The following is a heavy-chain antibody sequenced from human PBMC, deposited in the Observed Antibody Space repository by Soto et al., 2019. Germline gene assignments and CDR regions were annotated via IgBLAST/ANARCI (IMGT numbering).Heavy chain of an antibody. CDR3: AREGVGGRITGPPSWFDP. CDR1: GGTFSSYA. J-gene: IGHJ5*02. Sequence: QVQLVQSGAEVKKPGSSVKVSCKASGGTFSSYAISWVRQAPGQGLEWMGGIIPIFGTANCAQKFQGRVTITADKSTSTAYMELSSLRSEDTAVYYCAREGVGGRITGPPSWFDPWGQGTLVTVSS. D-gene: IGHD1-20*01. V-gene: IGHV1-69*06. CDR2: IIPIFGTA.